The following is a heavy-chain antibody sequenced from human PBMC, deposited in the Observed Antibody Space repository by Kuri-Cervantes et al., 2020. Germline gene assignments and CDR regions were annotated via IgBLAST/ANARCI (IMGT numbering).Heavy chain of an antibody. CDR2: IFYSGNT. Sequence: SETLSLTCTVSGGSVSSSSYYWSWIRQPPGKGLEWIGSIFYSGNTNYNPSLKSRVTISLDTSKNQFSLKMSSVTAADTAVYYCARAVRFWDFDSWGQGTLVTVSS. CDR3: ARAVRFWDFDS. V-gene: IGHV4-61*01. J-gene: IGHJ4*02. D-gene: IGHD3-3*01. CDR1: GGSVSSSSYY.